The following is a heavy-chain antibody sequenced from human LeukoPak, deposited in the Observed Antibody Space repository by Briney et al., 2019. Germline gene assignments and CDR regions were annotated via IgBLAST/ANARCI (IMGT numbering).Heavy chain of an antibody. CDR2: IYYSGST. CDR3: ARRGYYYGSGSYYNVIFDY. J-gene: IGHJ4*02. V-gene: IGHV4-39*01. CDR1: GGSISSSSYY. D-gene: IGHD3-10*01. Sequence: SETLSLTRTLSGGSISSSSYYWGWIRQPPGKGLEWIGRIYYSGSTYYNPSLKSRVTISVDTSKNQFSLKLSSVTAADTAVYYCARRGYYYGSGSYYNVIFDYWGQGTLVTVSS.